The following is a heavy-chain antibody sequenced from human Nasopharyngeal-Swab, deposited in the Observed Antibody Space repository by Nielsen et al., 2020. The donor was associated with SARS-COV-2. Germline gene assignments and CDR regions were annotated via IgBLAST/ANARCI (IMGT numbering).Heavy chain of an antibody. D-gene: IGHD3-22*01. CDR1: GYTFTSYY. CDR2: INPSGGST. Sequence: ASVKVSCKASGYTFTSYYMHWVRQAPGQGLEWMGIINPSGGSTSYAQKFQGRVTMTRDTSTSTVYMELRSLRSDDTAVYYCARFPAGGYYDSSGYYYWYFDLWGRGTLVTVSS. CDR3: ARFPAGGYYDSSGYYYWYFDL. J-gene: IGHJ2*01. V-gene: IGHV1-46*01.